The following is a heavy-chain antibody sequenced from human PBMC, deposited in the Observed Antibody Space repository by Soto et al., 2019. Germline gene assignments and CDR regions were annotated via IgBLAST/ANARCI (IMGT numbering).Heavy chain of an antibody. V-gene: IGHV5-51*01. D-gene: IGHD6-6*01. CDR1: GYSFTSYW. J-gene: IGHJ6*02. CDR2: IYPGDSDT. Sequence: PGESLKISCXGSGYSFTSYWIGWVRQMPGKGLEWMGIIYPGDSDTRYSPSFQGQVTISADKSISTAYLQWSSLKASDTAMYYCARSSSSVARYYYYGMDVWGQGTTVTVSS. CDR3: ARSSSSVARYYYYGMDV.